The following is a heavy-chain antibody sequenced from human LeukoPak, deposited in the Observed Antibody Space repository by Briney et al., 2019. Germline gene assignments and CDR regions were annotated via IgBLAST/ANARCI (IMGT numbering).Heavy chain of an antibody. D-gene: IGHD6-13*01. CDR1: GGSISSSSYY. CDR2: IYYSGST. J-gene: IGHJ4*02. Sequence: SETLSLTCTVSGGSISSSSYYWDWLRQPPGNGLEGTGSIYYSGSTYQNPSRKSRVTMSVDTPKYQFSLMLSSVTAADTAVYFCSGRRYSSSWHFDYWGQGTLVTVSS. CDR3: SGRRYSSSWHFDY. V-gene: IGHV4-39*01.